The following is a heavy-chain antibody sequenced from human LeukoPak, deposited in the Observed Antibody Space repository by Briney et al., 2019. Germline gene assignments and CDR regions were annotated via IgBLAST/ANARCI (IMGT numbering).Heavy chain of an antibody. V-gene: IGHV3-74*01. CDR3: ARVEVGGDYSKFDY. J-gene: IGHJ4*02. CDR2: INEDAKTI. CDR1: GFSFSSYW. Sequence: GGSLRLSCAASGFSFSSYWLHWVRQAPGKGLVWVSRINEDAKTINYADSVKGRFTISRDNAKNTVSLQMNSLRAEDTAVYYCARVEVGGDYSKFDYWGQGTPVTVSS. D-gene: IGHD2-21*02.